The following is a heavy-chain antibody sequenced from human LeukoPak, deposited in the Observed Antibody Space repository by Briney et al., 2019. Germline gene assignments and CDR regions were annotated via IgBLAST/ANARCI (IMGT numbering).Heavy chain of an antibody. Sequence: GGSLRLSCAASGFTFSSYSMNWVRQAPGKGLEWVSSISSSSSYIYYADSVKGRFTISRDNAKNSLYLQMNSLRAEDTAVYYCARIGSSWYQGVGDYWGQRTLVTVSS. CDR3: ARIGSSWYQGVGDY. CDR1: GFTFSSYS. D-gene: IGHD6-13*01. V-gene: IGHV3-21*01. J-gene: IGHJ4*02. CDR2: ISSSSSYI.